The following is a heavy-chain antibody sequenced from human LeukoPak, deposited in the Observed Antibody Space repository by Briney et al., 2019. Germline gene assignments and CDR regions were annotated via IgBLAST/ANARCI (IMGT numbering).Heavy chain of an antibody. CDR1: GSTFSSYA. Sequence: GGSLRLSCAASGSTFSSYAMSWVRQAPGKGLEWVSAISGSGGSTYYADSVKGRFTISRDNSKNTLYLQMNSLRAEDTAVYYCAKSTTGSSGWYGDYWGQGTLVTVSS. V-gene: IGHV3-23*01. CDR3: AKSTTGSSGWYGDY. J-gene: IGHJ4*02. D-gene: IGHD6-19*01. CDR2: ISGSGGST.